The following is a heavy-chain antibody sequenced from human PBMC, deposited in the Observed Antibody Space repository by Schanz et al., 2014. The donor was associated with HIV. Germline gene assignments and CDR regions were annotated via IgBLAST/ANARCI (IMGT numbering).Heavy chain of an antibody. CDR1: EYIFTDHY. D-gene: IGHD2-8*01. J-gene: IGHJ4*02. CDR3: ARGARDCTNGVCGGYYFDY. Sequence: QVQLVQSGAEVKKPGSSVKVSCKASEYIFTDHYIQWVRQAPGHGLEWMGWFNPYSGGRIYAQQFQGRVVMTRDTSISTAYMELSGLTSEDTAVYYCARGARDCTNGVCGGYYFDYWGQGTLVTVSS. V-gene: IGHV1-2*02. CDR2: FNPYSGGR.